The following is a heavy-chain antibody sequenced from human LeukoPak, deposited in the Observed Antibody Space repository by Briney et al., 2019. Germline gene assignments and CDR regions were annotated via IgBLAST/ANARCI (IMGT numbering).Heavy chain of an antibody. CDR3: ARDRGSSWFYPFDY. CDR2: IYSGDIT. V-gene: IGHV3-53*01. Sequence: GGSLRLSCAASGFTFSDYYMSWIRQAPGKGLEWVSLIYSGDITSYADSVKGRFTISRDNSKNTLYLQMNSLRAEDTAVYYCARDRGSSWFYPFDYWGQGTLVTVSS. CDR1: GFTFSDYY. D-gene: IGHD6-13*01. J-gene: IGHJ4*02.